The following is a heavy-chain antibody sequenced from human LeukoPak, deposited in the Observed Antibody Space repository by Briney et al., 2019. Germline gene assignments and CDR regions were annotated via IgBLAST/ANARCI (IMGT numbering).Heavy chain of an antibody. CDR2: ISTNTGNP. CDR3: GREYIDSTLGDYGSGSYIDY. J-gene: IGHJ4*02. CDR1: GYTFTSYA. V-gene: IGHV7-4-1*02. D-gene: IGHD3-10*01. Sequence: ASVKVSCKASGYTFTSYAMNWVRQAPGQGLEWMGWISTNTGNPTYAQGFTGRFVFSLDTSVSTAYLQISSLKAEDTAVYYCGREYIDSTLGDYGSGSYIDYWGQGTLVTVSS.